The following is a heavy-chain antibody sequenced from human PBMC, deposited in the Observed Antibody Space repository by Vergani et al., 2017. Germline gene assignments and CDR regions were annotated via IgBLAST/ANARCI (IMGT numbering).Heavy chain of an antibody. V-gene: IGHV3-23*01. CDR3: ASPYYYVSGSYYLFDY. J-gene: IGHJ4*02. CDR2: ISGSGGST. CDR1: GFTFSSYA. D-gene: IGHD3-10*01. Sequence: EVQLLESGGGLVQPGGSLRLSCAASGFTFSSYAMSWVRQAPGKGLEWVSAISGSGGSTYYADSVKGRFTISRDNSKNTLYLQMNSLRAEDTAVYYCASPYYYVSGSYYLFDYWGQGTLVTVSS.